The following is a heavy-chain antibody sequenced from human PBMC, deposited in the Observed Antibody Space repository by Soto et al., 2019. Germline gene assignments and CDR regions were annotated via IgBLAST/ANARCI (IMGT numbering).Heavy chain of an antibody. J-gene: IGHJ5*01. Sequence: GSLRLSCAASGFTFSSYSMNWVRQAPGKGLEWVSYISSSSSTIYYADSVKGRFTISRDNAKNSLYLQMNSLRDEDTAVYYWARESDYLYCLDLWGQGTPVTVSS. CDR1: GFTFSSYS. V-gene: IGHV3-48*02. CDR3: ARESDYLYCLDL. CDR2: ISSSSSTI. D-gene: IGHD3-16*01.